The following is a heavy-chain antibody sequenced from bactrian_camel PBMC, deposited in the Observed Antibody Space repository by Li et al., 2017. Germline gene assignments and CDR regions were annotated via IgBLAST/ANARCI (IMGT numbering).Heavy chain of an antibody. D-gene: IGHD1*01. V-gene: IGHV3S53*01. Sequence: HVQLVESGGRSVQVGGSLRLSCAASGDPSKMWWMGWFRQAPGKEREGVAMIRIDGSTAYAGSVKGRFTVFKDSHKMYLQMRNLNPEDSAMYYCAADTISSDCSDAIRANDYDVWGQGTQVTVSS. CDR1: GDPSKMWW. CDR2: IRIDGST. J-gene: IGHJ4*01. CDR3: AADTISSDCSDAIRANDYDV.